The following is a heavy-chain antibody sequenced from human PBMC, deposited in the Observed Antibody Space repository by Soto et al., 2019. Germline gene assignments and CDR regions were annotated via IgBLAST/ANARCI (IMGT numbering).Heavy chain of an antibody. J-gene: IGHJ3*02. V-gene: IGHV1-2*02. CDR1: GYTFTDYY. CDR2: INPNSGGT. D-gene: IGHD3-3*01. Sequence: QVQLVQSGAEVKKPGASVKVSCKASGYTFTDYYMHWVRQAPGQGLEWLGWINPNSGGTNYAQRFQGSVTMTRDTSISTAYTELSRLRSDDSAVYYCARSTHNYVFCNDLTSLDTSDIWGQGTMVTVSS. CDR3: ARSTHNYVFCNDLTSLDTSDI.